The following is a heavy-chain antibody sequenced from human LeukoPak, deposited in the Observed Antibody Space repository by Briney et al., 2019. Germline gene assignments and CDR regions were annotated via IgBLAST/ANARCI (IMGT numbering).Heavy chain of an antibody. CDR1: GGSISSQY. CDR2: IYYSGST. J-gene: IGHJ5*02. Sequence: SETLSLTCTVSGGSISSQYWSWIRQPPGKGLEWIGNIYYSGSTNYNPSLKSRVTISVDTSKNQFSLKLSSVTAADTAVYYCARRMEWGSYRPSLWFDLGGQETLVTVST. CDR3: ARRMEWGSYRPSLWFDL. V-gene: IGHV4-59*08. D-gene: IGHD3-16*02.